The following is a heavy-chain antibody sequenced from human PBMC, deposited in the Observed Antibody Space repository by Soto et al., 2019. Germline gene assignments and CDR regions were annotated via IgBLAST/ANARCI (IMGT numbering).Heavy chain of an antibody. Sequence: PSETLSLTCTVSGGSISSSSYYWGWIRQPPGKGLEWIGSIYYSGSTYYNPSLKSRVTISVAKSKNQFSLKLSSVTAADTAVYYCASRYCSSTSYYYFDYWGQGTLVTVSS. CDR1: GGSISSSSYY. CDR3: ASRYCSSTSYYYFDY. J-gene: IGHJ4*02. V-gene: IGHV4-39*07. CDR2: IYYSGST. D-gene: IGHD2-2*01.